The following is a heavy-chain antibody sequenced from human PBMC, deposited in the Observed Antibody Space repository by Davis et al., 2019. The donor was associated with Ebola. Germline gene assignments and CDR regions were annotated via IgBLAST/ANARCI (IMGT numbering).Heavy chain of an antibody. V-gene: IGHV4-59*08. Sequence: MPSETLSLTCTVSGGSIINYVWTWIRQPPGKGLEWIGYINHRGSTNYNPSLKSRVTISVDTSKNQFSLKLGSVTAADTAVYYCARAGGSSAYYYYGMDVWGQGTTVTVSS. D-gene: IGHD6-6*01. CDR1: GGSIINYV. CDR2: INHRGST. CDR3: ARAGGSSAYYYYGMDV. J-gene: IGHJ6*02.